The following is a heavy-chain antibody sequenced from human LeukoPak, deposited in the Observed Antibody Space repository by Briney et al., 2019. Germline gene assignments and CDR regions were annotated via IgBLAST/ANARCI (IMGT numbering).Heavy chain of an antibody. J-gene: IGHJ6*03. Sequence: SETLSLTCSVSDDSITMYYWTWIRQPPGKGLEWIGYVDHTGSTNFNPSFNGRVSISRDTTKNLFSLRLRSVTAADTAVYFCARGRVSSSTWYSTYYYYFYVDVWGKGTTVTVSS. D-gene: IGHD1-1*01. V-gene: IGHV4-59*01. CDR3: ARGRVSSSTWYSTYYYYFYVDV. CDR2: VDHTGST. CDR1: DDSITMYY.